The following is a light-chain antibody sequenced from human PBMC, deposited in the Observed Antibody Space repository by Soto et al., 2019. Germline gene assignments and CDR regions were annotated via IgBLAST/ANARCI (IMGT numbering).Light chain of an antibody. CDR1: SSDVGGYNY. CDR3: SSYTSSSNPWV. Sequence: QSVLTQPASVSGSPGQSITISCTGTSSDVGGYNYVSWYQQHPGKAPKLMIYEVINRPSGVSNRFSGSKSGNTASLTISGLQAEDDDDYYCSSYTSSSNPWVFGGGTKLTVL. CDR2: EVI. J-gene: IGLJ3*02. V-gene: IGLV2-14*01.